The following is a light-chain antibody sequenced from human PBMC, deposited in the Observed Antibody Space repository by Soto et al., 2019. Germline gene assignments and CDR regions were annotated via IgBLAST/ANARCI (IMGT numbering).Light chain of an antibody. CDR2: DVS. J-gene: IGLJ1*01. V-gene: IGLV2-14*01. CDR3: SSYTSSSTLNV. Sequence: LTQPASVSESPGQSITISCTGTNSDVGGYNYVSWYQQHPGKAPKLMIYDVSNRPSGVSIRFSGSKSGNTASLTISGLQAEDEADYYCSSYTSSSTLNVFGTGTKVTVL. CDR1: NSDVGGYNY.